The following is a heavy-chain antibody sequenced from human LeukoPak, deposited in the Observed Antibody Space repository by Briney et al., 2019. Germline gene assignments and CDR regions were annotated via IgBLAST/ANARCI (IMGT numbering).Heavy chain of an antibody. V-gene: IGHV3-7*03. CDR1: GFTFSSYW. J-gene: IGHJ4*02. CDR3: ELIAARPTVDY. D-gene: IGHD6-6*01. Sequence: GGSLRLSCAASGFTFSSYWMSWVRQAPGKGLEWVANIKQDGSEKYYVDSVKGRFTISRDNAKNSLYLQMNSLRAEDTAVYYCELIAARPTVDYWGQGTLVTVSS. CDR2: IKQDGSEK.